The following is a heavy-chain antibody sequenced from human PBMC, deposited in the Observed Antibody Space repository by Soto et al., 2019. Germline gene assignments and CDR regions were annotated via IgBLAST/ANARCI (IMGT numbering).Heavy chain of an antibody. D-gene: IGHD3-16*02. CDR3: ARARDYIWGSYRYALYYFDY. Sequence: EVQLVESGGGLVQPGGSLRLSCAASGFTFSSYAMHWVRQAPGKGLEYVSAISSNGGSTYYANSVKGRFTISRDNSKNTLYLQMGSLRAGDMAVYYCARARDYIWGSYRYALYYFDYWGQGTLVTVSS. V-gene: IGHV3-64*01. CDR1: GFTFSSYA. CDR2: ISSNGGST. J-gene: IGHJ4*02.